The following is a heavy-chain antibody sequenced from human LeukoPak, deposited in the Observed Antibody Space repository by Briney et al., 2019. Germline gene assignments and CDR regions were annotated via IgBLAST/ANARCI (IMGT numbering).Heavy chain of an antibody. CDR1: GYTFTGYY. Sequence: ASVKVSCKASGYTFTGYYMHWVRQAPGQGLEWMGWINPNSGGTNYAQKFQGRVTMTRDTSISTAYMELSRLRSDDTAVYYCARSLVVTAIRGFDYWSQGTLVTVSS. J-gene: IGHJ4*02. V-gene: IGHV1-2*02. CDR3: ARSLVVTAIRGFDY. D-gene: IGHD2-21*02. CDR2: INPNSGGT.